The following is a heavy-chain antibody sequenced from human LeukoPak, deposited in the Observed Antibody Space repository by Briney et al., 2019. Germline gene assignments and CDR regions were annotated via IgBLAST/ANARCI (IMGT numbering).Heavy chain of an antibody. CDR1: GVSISSSNSY. J-gene: IGHJ3*02. Sequence: SETLSLTCTVSGVSISSSNSYWGWIRQPPGKGLEWIVSIYYSGNTYYNASLKSQVSISIDTSKNQFSLRLTSVTAADTAVYYCARRSVGGRMRLRYFDWLSICDAFDIWGQGTMVTVSS. CDR2: IYYSGNT. D-gene: IGHD3-9*01. CDR3: ARRSVGGRMRLRYFDWLSICDAFDI. V-gene: IGHV4-39*01.